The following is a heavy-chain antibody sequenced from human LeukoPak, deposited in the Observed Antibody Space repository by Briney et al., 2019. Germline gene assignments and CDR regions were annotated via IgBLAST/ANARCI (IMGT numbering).Heavy chain of an antibody. CDR3: ASGISGSYYERPFGY. CDR1: GYSISSGYY. V-gene: IGHV4-38-2*02. J-gene: IGHJ4*02. Sequence: PSETLSLTCTVSGYSISSGYYWGWIRQPPGKGLEWIASIYHSGSTYHNPSLKSRVTISVDTSKKQFSLKLSSVTAADTAVYYCASGISGSYYERPFGYWGQGTLVTVSS. CDR2: IYHSGST. D-gene: IGHD1-26*01.